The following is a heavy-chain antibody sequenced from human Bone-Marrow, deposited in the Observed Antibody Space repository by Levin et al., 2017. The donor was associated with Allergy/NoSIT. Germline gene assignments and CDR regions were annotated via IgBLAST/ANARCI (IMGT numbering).Heavy chain of an antibody. CDR3: ARLMVRVRVDGFDP. CDR1: GYTFTSYD. D-gene: IGHD3-10*01. J-gene: IGHJ5*02. CDR2: MNPNSGNT. V-gene: IGHV1-8*01. Sequence: ASVKVSCKASGYTFTSYDINWVRQATGQGLEWMGWMNPNSGNTGYAQKFQGRVTMTRNTSISTAYMELSSLRSEDTAVYYCARLMVRVRVDGFDPWGQGTLVTVSS.